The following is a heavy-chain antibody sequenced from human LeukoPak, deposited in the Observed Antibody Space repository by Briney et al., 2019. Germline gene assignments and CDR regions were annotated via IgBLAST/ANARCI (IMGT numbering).Heavy chain of an antibody. V-gene: IGHV1-8*03. J-gene: IGHJ4*02. CDR1: GGTFSSYA. CDR3: TRETSSRYFDF. CDR2: MNPNSGRT. Sequence: ASVKVSCKASGGTFSSYAINWVRQATGQGLEWMGWMNPNSGRTGYAQKFRDRISITRNTSISTAYMELSSLTSEDTGVYYCTRETSSRYFDFWGQGTLVTVSS.